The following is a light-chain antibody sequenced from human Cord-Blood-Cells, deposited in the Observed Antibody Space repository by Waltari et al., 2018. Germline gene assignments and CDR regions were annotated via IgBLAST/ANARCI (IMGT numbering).Light chain of an antibody. CDR1: RSNIGAGYD. CDR2: GNS. Sequence: QSVLTQPPSVSGAPGQRVTISCPGRRSNIGAGYDVHWYQQLPGTAPKLLIYGNSNRPSGVPDRFSGSKSGTSASLAITGLQAEDEADYYCQSYDSSLSGAWVFGGGTKLTVL. CDR3: QSYDSSLSGAWV. J-gene: IGLJ3*02. V-gene: IGLV1-40*01.